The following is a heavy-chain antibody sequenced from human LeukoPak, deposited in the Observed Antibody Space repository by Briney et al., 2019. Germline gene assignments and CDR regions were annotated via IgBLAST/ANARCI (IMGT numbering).Heavy chain of an antibody. CDR1: GFTFSSYA. D-gene: IGHD5-24*01. CDR3: ARTDGL. J-gene: IGHJ4*02. V-gene: IGHV3-30-3*01. Sequence: GGSLRLSCAASGFTFSSYAMHWVRQAPGKGLEWVAVISYDGSNKYYADSVKSRFTISRDNSKNTLYLQMNSLRAEDTAVYYCARTDGLWGQGTLVTVSS. CDR2: ISYDGSNK.